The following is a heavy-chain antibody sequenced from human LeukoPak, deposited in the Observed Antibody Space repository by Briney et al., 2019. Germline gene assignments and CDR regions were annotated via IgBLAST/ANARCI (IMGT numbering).Heavy chain of an antibody. V-gene: IGHV4-34*01. J-gene: IGHJ5*02. D-gene: IGHD2-2*01. CDR2: INHNGST. CDR3: ARILGYCSSISCYRLGRWFDP. Sequence: SETLSLTCAVYGVSFSGYYGSWIRQPPGKGLEWIGEINHNGSTNYNPSLKSRVTISVDTSKNQFSLKLSSVTAADTAVYYCARILGYCSSISCYRLGRWFDPWGQGTLVTVSS. CDR1: GVSFSGYY.